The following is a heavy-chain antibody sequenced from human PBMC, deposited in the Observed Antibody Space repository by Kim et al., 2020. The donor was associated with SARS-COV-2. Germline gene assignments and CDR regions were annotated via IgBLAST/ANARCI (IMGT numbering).Heavy chain of an antibody. CDR2: IYKGDNGR. V-gene: IGHV3-53*01. D-gene: IGHD3-10*01. CDR1: GFSVRSNY. CDR3: GRVMRRGSTSDGLYS. Sequence: GGSLRLSCAASGFSVRSNYMTWVRQAPGKGLEWVSLIYKGDNGRDYYADSEKGRSIISRDNSKKTEYLLMNSLRAEDTAMYYCGRVMRRGSTSDGLYSWG. J-gene: IGHJ5*01.